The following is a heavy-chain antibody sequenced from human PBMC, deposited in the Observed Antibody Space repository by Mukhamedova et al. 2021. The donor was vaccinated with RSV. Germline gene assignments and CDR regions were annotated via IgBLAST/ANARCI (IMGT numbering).Heavy chain of an antibody. D-gene: IGHD2-15*01. V-gene: IGHV3-23*01. CDR1: IYG. J-gene: IGHJ4*02. Sequence: IYGMSWVRQAPGKGLEWVSSITSSGVGTYYADSVKGRFSISRDNSKNTLSLQMRSLRVEEPALYYCAKGGGGYLDYWGQGTLVTV. CDR3: AKGGGGYLDY. CDR2: ITSSGVGT.